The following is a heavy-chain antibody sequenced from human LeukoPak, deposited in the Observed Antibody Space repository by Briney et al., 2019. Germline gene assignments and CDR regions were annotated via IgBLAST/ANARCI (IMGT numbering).Heavy chain of an antibody. CDR1: GYTFTVYY. D-gene: IGHD3-3*01. J-gene: IGHJ4*02. V-gene: IGHV1-2*02. CDR2: INPNSGGT. CDR3: ARGDAIFDAGSLDY. Sequence: ASVKVTCKASGYTFTVYYMHWVRQAPGHGREWMGWINPNSGGTNYAQKFQGRVTMTSDTSISTAYMELSRLRSEDTAVYYCARGDAIFDAGSLDYWGQGTLVTVSS.